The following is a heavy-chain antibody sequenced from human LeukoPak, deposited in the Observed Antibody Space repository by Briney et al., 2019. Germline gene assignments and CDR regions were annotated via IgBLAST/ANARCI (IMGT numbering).Heavy chain of an antibody. J-gene: IGHJ5*02. D-gene: IGHD3-10*01. CDR1: GGSISSGDYY. CDR3: ARADYYGSGSSSFWFDP. CDR2: IYYSEST. V-gene: IGHV4-30-4*01. Sequence: PSETLSLTCTVSGGSISSGDYYWSWIRQPPGKGLEWIGYIYYSESTYYNPSLKSRVTISVDTSKNQFSLKLSSVTAADTAVYYCARADYYGSGSSSFWFDPWGQGTLVTVSS.